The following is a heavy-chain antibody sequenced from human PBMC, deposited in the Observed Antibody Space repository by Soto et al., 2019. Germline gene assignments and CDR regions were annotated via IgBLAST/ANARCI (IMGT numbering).Heavy chain of an antibody. CDR3: ARGLRGWRGYYLDY. Sequence: LSLTCAVYGGSFSGYYWSWIRQPPGKGLEWIGEINHSGSTNYNPSLKSRVTISVDTSKNQFSLKLSSVTAADTAVYYCARGLRGWRGYYLDYWGQGTLVTVSS. CDR2: INHSGST. V-gene: IGHV4-34*01. J-gene: IGHJ4*02. D-gene: IGHD5-12*01. CDR1: GGSFSGYY.